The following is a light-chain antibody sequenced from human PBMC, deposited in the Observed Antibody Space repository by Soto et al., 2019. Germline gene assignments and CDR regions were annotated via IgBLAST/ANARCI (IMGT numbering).Light chain of an antibody. CDR3: SSYTSSSTYVL. CDR2: DVS. Sequence: QSVLTQPASVSGSPGQSITISCTGTSSDVGDYNYVSWYQQHPGKAPKLMIYDVSNRPSGVSNRFSGSKSGNTASLTISGLQAEDEADYFCSSYTSSSTYVLFGGGTKVTVL. CDR1: SSDVGDYNY. V-gene: IGLV2-14*01. J-gene: IGLJ2*01.